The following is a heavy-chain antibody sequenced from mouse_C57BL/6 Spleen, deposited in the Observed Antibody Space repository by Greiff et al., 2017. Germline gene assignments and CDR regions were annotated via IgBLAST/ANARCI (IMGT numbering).Heavy chain of an antibody. CDR3: ARGPLYYYGSPVDY. CDR1: GYAFSSSW. CDR2: IYPGDGDT. V-gene: IGHV1-82*01. D-gene: IGHD1-1*01. Sequence: QVQLKESGPELVKPGASVKISCKASGYAFSSSWMNWVKQRPGKGLEWIGRIYPGDGDTNYNGKFKGKATLTADKSSSTAYMQLSSLTSEDSAVYFCARGPLYYYGSPVDYWGQGTTLTVSS. J-gene: IGHJ2*01.